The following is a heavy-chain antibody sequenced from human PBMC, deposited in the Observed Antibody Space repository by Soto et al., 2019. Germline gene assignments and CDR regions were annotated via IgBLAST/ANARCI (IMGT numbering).Heavy chain of an antibody. J-gene: IGHJ4*02. CDR1: GYTFTNYY. CDR3: ARDLDASGSHY. CDR2: INPSGGGT. V-gene: IGHV1-46*01. D-gene: IGHD6-19*01. Sequence: QVQLVQSGAEVKKPGASVKVSCKASGYTFTNYYIHWVRQAPGQGLEWMGMINPSGGGTSYAQKFQGSVTMTRDTSKRIFDMELSSLRSEDTAVYYCARDLDASGSHYWGQGTLVTVSS.